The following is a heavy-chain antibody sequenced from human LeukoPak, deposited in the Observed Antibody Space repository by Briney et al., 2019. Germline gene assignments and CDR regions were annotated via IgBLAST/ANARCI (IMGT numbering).Heavy chain of an antibody. CDR3: ARAPPMVRGVLGN. CDR1: GYTFTSYD. J-gene: IGHJ4*02. CDR2: MNPNSGNT. D-gene: IGHD3-10*01. Sequence: ASVKVSCKASGYTFTSYDINWVRQATGQGLEWMGWMNPNSGNTGYAQKFLGRVTMTRNTSISTAYMELSSLGSEDTAVYYCARAPPMVRGVLGNWGQGTLVTVSS. V-gene: IGHV1-8*01.